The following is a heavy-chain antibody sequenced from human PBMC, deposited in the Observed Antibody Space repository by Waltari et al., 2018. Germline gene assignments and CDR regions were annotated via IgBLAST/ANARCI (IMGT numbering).Heavy chain of an antibody. CDR1: GYSISSGYY. D-gene: IGHD1-26*01. CDR2: IYHSGST. Sequence: QVQLQESGPGLVKPSETLSLTCDVSGYSISSGYYWGWLRQPPGKGLEWIGSIYHSGSTYYNPSLKSRVTISVDTSKNQFSLKLSSVTAADTAVYYCARGVQGDSYGMDVWGQGTTVTVSS. V-gene: IGHV4-38-2*01. J-gene: IGHJ6*02. CDR3: ARGVQGDSYGMDV.